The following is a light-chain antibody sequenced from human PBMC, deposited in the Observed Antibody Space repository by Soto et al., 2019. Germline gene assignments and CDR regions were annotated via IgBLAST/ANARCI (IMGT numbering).Light chain of an antibody. J-gene: IGKJ4*01. CDR3: QQYGGSPRVT. Sequence: EIVLTQSPGTLSLPPGERATLSCRASQSVSSNYLAWYQQKPGQAPRLLIYGASSRATGIPDRFIGSGSGTDFTLTISRLEPEDFAVYYCQQYGGSPRVTFGGGTKVEIK. V-gene: IGKV3-20*01. CDR2: GAS. CDR1: QSVSSNY.